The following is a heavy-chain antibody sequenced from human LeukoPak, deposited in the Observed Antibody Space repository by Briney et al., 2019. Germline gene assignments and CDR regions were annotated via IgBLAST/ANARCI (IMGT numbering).Heavy chain of an antibody. CDR1: GGSISSGDSY. Sequence: PSQTLSLTCTVSGGSISSGDSYWNWIRQPPGKGLEWIGYIYYSGSSYYSPSLRSRVAMSVETSTNQFSLKLSSVAAADTAVYYCARGVYDDLYYFDYWGQGTLVTVSS. CDR2: IYYSGSS. CDR3: ARGVYDDLYYFDY. V-gene: IGHV4-30-4*01. D-gene: IGHD3-3*01. J-gene: IGHJ4*02.